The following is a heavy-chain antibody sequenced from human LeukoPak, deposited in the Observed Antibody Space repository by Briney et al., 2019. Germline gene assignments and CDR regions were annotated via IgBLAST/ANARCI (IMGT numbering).Heavy chain of an antibody. CDR3: VKRERFLEQPPY. D-gene: IGHD3-3*01. V-gene: IGHV1-2*02. Sequence: ASVKVSCKASGYTFTGYYMHWVRQAPGQGLEWMGWINPNSGGTNYAQKFQGRVTMTRDTSISTAYMELSSLRAEDTAFYYCVKRERFLEQPPYWGQGTLVTVSS. CDR1: GYTFTGYY. J-gene: IGHJ4*02. CDR2: INPNSGGT.